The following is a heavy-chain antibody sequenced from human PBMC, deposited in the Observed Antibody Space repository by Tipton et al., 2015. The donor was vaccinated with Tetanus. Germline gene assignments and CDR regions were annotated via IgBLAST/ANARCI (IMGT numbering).Heavy chain of an antibody. CDR2: TIDDAGEK. D-gene: IGHD3-10*01. V-gene: IGHV3-30*03. Sequence: SLRLPCATSGFSFSQYGMHWVRQAPGKGLEWVAVTIDDAGEKYYAESVKGRFSVSRDNSRSTLYLQMDSLRSEDTAVYYCARGSSPISKVIIIPNYFDSWGRGTLVTVSS. CDR1: GFSFSQYG. CDR3: ARGSSPISKVIIIPNYFDS. J-gene: IGHJ4*02.